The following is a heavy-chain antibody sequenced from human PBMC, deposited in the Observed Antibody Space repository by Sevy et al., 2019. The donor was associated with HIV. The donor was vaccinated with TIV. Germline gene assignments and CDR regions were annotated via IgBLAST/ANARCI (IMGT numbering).Heavy chain of an antibody. CDR3: TRAGDDCYSKNECRFVS. CDR2: ISSSSGTI. V-gene: IGHV3-48*01. CDR1: GFTFSAYS. J-gene: IGHJ5*01. Sequence: GGSLRLSCAASGFTFSAYSMNWVRQAPGKGLEWVSYISSSSGTIYYADSVKGPFTISRDNAKSSLYLQMNGLRAEDTAGYYCTRAGDDCYSKNECRFVSWGQGTLVTVSS. D-gene: IGHD2-21*01.